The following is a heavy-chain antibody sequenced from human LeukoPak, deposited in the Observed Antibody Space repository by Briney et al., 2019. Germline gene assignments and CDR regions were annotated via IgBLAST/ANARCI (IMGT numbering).Heavy chain of an antibody. CDR1: RFTFSTYS. Sequence: GGSLRLSCAASRFTFSTYSMNWVRQAPGKGLEWVSSISSRSTYIYYADSVKGRFTISRDNSKNTLYLQMNSLRVEDTAVYYCARDSSMLRGPLVIYYFDFWGQGTLVTVSS. J-gene: IGHJ4*02. CDR3: ARDSSMLRGPLVIYYFDF. CDR2: ISSRSTYI. V-gene: IGHV3-21*04. D-gene: IGHD3-10*01.